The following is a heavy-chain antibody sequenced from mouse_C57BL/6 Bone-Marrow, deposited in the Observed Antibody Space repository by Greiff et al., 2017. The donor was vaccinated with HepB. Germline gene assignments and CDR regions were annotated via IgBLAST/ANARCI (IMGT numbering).Heavy chain of an antibody. CDR3: AKVFTTVDYYAMDY. D-gene: IGHD1-1*01. Sequence: QVQLQQPGAELVKPGASVKLSCKASGYTFTSYWMHWVKQRPGQGLEWIGMIHPNSGSTNYNEKFKSKATLTVDKSSSTAYMQLSSLTSEDSAVYYCAKVFTTVDYYAMDYWGQGTSVTVSS. CDR1: GYTFTSYW. V-gene: IGHV1-64*01. CDR2: IHPNSGST. J-gene: IGHJ4*01.